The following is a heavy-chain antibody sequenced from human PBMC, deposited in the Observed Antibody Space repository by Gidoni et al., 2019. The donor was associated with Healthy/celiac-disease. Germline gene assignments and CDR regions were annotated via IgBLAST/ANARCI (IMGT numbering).Heavy chain of an antibody. CDR2: ISGSGGST. V-gene: IGHV3-23*01. J-gene: IGHJ4*02. CDR3: AKPMTTVVNPPEGKDY. D-gene: IGHD4-17*01. CDR1: GFTFSSYA. Sequence: EVQLLESGGGLVQPGGSLRLSCAAPGFTFSSYAMSWVRQAPGKGLEWVSAISGSGGSTYYADSVKGRFTISRDNSKNTLYLQMNSLRAEDTAVYYCAKPMTTVVNPPEGKDYWGQGTLVTVSS.